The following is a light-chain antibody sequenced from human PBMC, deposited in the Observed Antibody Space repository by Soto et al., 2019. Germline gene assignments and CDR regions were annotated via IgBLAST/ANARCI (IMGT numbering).Light chain of an antibody. Sequence: QSVLTQPPSVSGAPGQRVTISCTGSSSNIGAGYDVHWYQQLPGTAPKLLIYANKSRPAGVPDRFSASKSGTSASLAITGLQAEDEADYYCQSYDISPSGYVFGTGTKVTVL. CDR3: QSYDISPSGYV. J-gene: IGLJ1*01. CDR1: SSNIGAGYD. V-gene: IGLV1-40*01. CDR2: ANK.